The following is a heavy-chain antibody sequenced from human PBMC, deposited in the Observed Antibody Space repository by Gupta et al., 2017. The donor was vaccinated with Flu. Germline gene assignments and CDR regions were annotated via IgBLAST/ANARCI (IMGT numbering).Heavy chain of an antibody. D-gene: IGHD3-16*02. Sequence: QVQLVQSGAEVKKPGSSVKVSCKASGGTFSSYAISWVRQAPGQGLEWMGGIIPIFGTANYAQKFQGRVTSTADKSTSTAYMELSSLRSEDTAVYYCAGRSGFGGVIASNYYYYGMDVWGQGTTVTVSS. CDR1: GGTFSSYA. CDR2: IIPIFGTA. J-gene: IGHJ6*02. V-gene: IGHV1-69*06. CDR3: AGRSGFGGVIASNYYYYGMDV.